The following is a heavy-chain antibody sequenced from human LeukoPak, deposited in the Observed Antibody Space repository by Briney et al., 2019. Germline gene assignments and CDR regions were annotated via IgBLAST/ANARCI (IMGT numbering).Heavy chain of an antibody. J-gene: IGHJ4*02. D-gene: IGHD3-10*01. V-gene: IGHV4-4*07. CDR3: ARPNYYGSGSYYNN. CDR2: IYASGST. CDR1: GGSISSYF. Sequence: SETLSLTCTVSGGSISSYFWSWIRQPAGKGLEWIGRIYASGSTYQNPSLRSRVTMSVDTSKNQFSLKLSSVTAADTAVYYCARPNYYGSGSYYNNWGQGTLVTVSS.